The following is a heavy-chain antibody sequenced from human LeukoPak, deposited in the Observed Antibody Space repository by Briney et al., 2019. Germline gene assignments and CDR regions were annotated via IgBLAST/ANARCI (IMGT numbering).Heavy chain of an antibody. CDR1: GFTFSTYA. CDR2: ISGRGVTT. D-gene: IGHD2-2*01. Sequence: GGSLRLSCAAPGFTFSTYAMSWVRQAPGKGLEWVSAISGRGVTTYYADSVKGRFTVSRDNSKNTLYLQMNSLRAEDTALYYCAKDLFDCSSSSCYGTGYYYGLDVWGQGTTVTVSS. CDR3: AKDLFDCSSSSCYGTGYYYGLDV. J-gene: IGHJ6*02. V-gene: IGHV3-23*01.